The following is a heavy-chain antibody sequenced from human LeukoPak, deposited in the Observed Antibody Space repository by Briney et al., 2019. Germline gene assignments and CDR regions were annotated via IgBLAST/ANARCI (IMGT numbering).Heavy chain of an antibody. D-gene: IGHD6-13*01. CDR1: GGSISSSSYY. J-gene: IGHJ5*02. Sequence: SETLSLTCTVSGGSISSSSYYWGWIRQPPGKGLEWIGSIYYSGNTYYNPSLKSRVTISVDTSKNQFSLKLSSVTAADTAVYYCARRYSSSWSNENWFDPWGQGTLVTVSS. CDR3: ARRYSSSWSNENWFDP. V-gene: IGHV4-39*07. CDR2: IYYSGNT.